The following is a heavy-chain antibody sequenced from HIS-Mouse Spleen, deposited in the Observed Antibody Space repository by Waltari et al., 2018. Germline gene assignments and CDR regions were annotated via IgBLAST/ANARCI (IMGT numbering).Heavy chain of an antibody. CDR2: ISYDGRNK. Sequence: QVQLVESGGGVVQPGRSLRLSCAASGFTFSSYAMHWVRQAPGKGVEWVAVISYDGRNKYYADSGKGRLTISRDNSKNTLYLQMNSLRAEDTAVYYCAREINRIAARSFSFDYWGQGTLVTVSS. CDR1: GFTFSSYA. CDR3: AREINRIAARSFSFDY. D-gene: IGHD6-6*01. J-gene: IGHJ4*02. V-gene: IGHV3-30*04.